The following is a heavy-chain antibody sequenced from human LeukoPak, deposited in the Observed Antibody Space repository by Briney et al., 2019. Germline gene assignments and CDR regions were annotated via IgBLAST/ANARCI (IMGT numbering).Heavy chain of an antibody. CDR1: GDSISYYY. D-gene: IGHD1/OR15-1a*01. CDR2: MYYSGET. J-gene: IGHJ6*03. Sequence: SETLSLTCSVSGDSISYYYWSWIRQPPGKGLEWIGFMYYSGETNYNPSLKSRVAISVDTSKKQFSLRLSSVTAADTAVYYCARELDPTSTNNPHFYYHMDVWGKGTTVTVSS. V-gene: IGHV4-59*01. CDR3: ARELDPTSTNNPHFYYHMDV.